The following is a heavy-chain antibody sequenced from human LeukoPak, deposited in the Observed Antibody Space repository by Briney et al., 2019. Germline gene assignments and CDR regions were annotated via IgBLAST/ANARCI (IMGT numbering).Heavy chain of an antibody. V-gene: IGHV4-34*01. CDR3: AGECGEEYSSGWYKTNYFYN. CDR2: INHSGST. Sequence: SETLSLTCAVYGGSFSGYYWSWIRQPPGKGLEWIGEINHSGSTNYNPSLKSRVAISADMSKNQISLKLTSVTGADTAVYYCAGECGEEYSSGWYKTNYFYNWGQGIRVTVSS. CDR1: GGSFSGYY. J-gene: IGHJ4*02. D-gene: IGHD6-19*01.